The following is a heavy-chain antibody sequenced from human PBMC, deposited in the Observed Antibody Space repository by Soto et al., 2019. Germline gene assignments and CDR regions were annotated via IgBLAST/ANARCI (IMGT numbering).Heavy chain of an antibody. CDR2: ISYDGTNR. CDR3: ANFCSSTSCYVSGMDV. Sequence: GGSLRLSCAASGFTFSTFGMHWVRQAPGKGLEWVSLISYDGTNRYYADSVRGRFTISRDNSKNILYLQMNTLRAEDTAVHYCANFCSSTSCYVSGMDVWGHGTMVTVPS. V-gene: IGHV3-30*18. D-gene: IGHD2-2*01. CDR1: GFTFSTFG. J-gene: IGHJ6*02.